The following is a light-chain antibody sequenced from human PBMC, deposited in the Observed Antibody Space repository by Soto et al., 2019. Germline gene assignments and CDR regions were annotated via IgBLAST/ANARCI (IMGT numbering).Light chain of an antibody. V-gene: IGLV2-14*01. CDR2: DVT. CDR3: SSYTSSSTPYV. CDR1: SSDIGAYDY. Sequence: QSVLTQPRSVSGSPGQSITISCTGSSSDIGAYDYVSWYQQRPVKAPKLMIFDVTNRPSGVSDRFSGSKSGNTASLTISGLQTEDEADYYSSSYTSSSTPYVFGTGTKVTVL. J-gene: IGLJ1*01.